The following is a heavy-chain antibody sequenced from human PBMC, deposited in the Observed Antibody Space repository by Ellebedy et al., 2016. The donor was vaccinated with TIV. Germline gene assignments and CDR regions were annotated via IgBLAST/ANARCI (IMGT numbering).Heavy chain of an antibody. Sequence: GGSLRLXXKGSGYSFTSYWISWVRQMPGKGLEWMGRIDPSDSYTNYSPSFQGHVTISADKSISTAYLQWSSLKASDTAMYYCARHWDVDTAMVDPGAFPSLDYWGQGTLVTVSS. CDR2: IDPSDSYT. J-gene: IGHJ4*02. D-gene: IGHD5-18*01. CDR3: ARHWDVDTAMVDPGAFPSLDY. CDR1: GYSFTSYW. V-gene: IGHV5-10-1*01.